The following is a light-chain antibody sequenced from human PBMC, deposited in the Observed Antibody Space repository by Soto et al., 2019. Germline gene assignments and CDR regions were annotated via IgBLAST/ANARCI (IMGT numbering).Light chain of an antibody. CDR3: QQRSNWPLT. CDR1: QSVGSY. V-gene: IGKV3-11*01. CDR2: DAS. J-gene: IGKJ4*01. Sequence: EIVLTQSPATLSLSPGERATLSCRASQSVGSYLAWYQQKPGQAPRLLIYDASNRATGIPARFSGSGSGTAFTLTISSLEPEDFAVYYCQQRSNWPLTFGGGTKVEIK.